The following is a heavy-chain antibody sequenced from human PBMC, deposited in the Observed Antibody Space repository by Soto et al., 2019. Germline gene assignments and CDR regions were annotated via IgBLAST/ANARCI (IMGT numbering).Heavy chain of an antibody. J-gene: IGHJ5*02. V-gene: IGHV3-7*01. CDR2: IKEDGSDM. D-gene: IGHD2-21*01. CDR3: AKLPLLRVVDNWFAP. CDR1: GFTFSSYW. Sequence: GGSLRLSCAASGFTFSSYWMSWVRQAPGKGLEWVANIKEDGSDMYYVDSVKGRFTISRDNAKNSLYLQMNSLRAEDTAVYYCAKLPLLRVVDNWFAPWGQGTQVTVSS.